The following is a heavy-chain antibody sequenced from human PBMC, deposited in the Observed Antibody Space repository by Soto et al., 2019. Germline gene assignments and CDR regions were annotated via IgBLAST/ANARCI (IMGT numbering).Heavy chain of an antibody. Sequence: GSLRLSCAASGFMFSSYGMHWIRQAPGKGLEWVAVISHDGINNYYGDSVKGRCTVSRDNSNNTMFLQIDSLRPEDTAVYYCAKMVGGLKPLGGPGNWFDPWGQGTLVTVSS. V-gene: IGHV3-30*18. CDR1: GFMFSSYG. CDR2: ISHDGINN. CDR3: AKMVGGLKPLGGPGNWFDP. J-gene: IGHJ5*02. D-gene: IGHD2-15*01.